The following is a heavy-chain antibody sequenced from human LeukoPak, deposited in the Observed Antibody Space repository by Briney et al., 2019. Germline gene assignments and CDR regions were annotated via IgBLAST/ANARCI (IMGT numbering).Heavy chain of an antibody. CDR1: GYTFTSYD. D-gene: IGHD6-13*01. J-gene: IGHJ4*02. CDR2: ISAYNGNT. Sequence: ASVKVSCKASGYTFTSYDINWVRQAPGQGLEWMGWISAYNGNTNYAQKLQGRVTMTTDTSTSTAYMELRSLRSDDTAVYYCARDLVPYSSKTNEDYWGQGTLAAVSS. V-gene: IGHV1-18*01. CDR3: ARDLVPYSSKTNEDY.